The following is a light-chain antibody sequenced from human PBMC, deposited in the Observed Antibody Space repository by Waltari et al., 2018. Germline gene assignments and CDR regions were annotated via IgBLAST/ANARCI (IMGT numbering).Light chain of an antibody. Sequence: QSALTQPASVSGSPGQSITISCTGSSSDVGTHNLVSWYQQCPGKAPKLLIFEGSKRPSGVPHRFARSKSGNMASLTISGLQAEDEGDYYCCAYGGSNSLIFGGGTKLTVL. CDR3: CAYGGSNSLI. V-gene: IGLV2-23*01. J-gene: IGLJ2*01. CDR2: EGS. CDR1: SSDVGTHNL.